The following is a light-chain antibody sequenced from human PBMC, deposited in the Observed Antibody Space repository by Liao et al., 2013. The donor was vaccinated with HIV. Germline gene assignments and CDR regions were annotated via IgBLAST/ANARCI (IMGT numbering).Light chain of an antibody. CDR2: YDG. CDR3: QVWDRGCDHPV. J-gene: IGLJ3*02. CDR1: NIGSKS. Sequence: SYVLTQPPSVSLAPGKTARITCGGNNIGSKSVHWYQQKPGQAPVMVISYDGDRPSGIPERFHGSNSGNTATLTISGVAAGDEADYYCQVWDRGCDHPVFGGGTRLTVL. V-gene: IGLV3-21*04.